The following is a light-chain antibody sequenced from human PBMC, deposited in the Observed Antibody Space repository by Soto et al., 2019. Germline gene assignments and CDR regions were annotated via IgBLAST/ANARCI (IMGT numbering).Light chain of an antibody. CDR2: GAS. CDR1: QSVSSTY. Sequence: EKALTQSPVTLSLSPGERATLSCRASQSVSSTYLAWYQQKPGQAPRLLIYGASSRATGIPDRFSGTGSETDFTLTISRLEPEDFAVYYCQQYDNSPITFGQGTRLEIK. J-gene: IGKJ5*01. CDR3: QQYDNSPIT. V-gene: IGKV3-20*01.